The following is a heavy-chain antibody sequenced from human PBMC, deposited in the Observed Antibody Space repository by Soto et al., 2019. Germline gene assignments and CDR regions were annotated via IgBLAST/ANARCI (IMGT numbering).Heavy chain of an antibody. D-gene: IGHD3-3*01. CDR1: GYTFTNYG. Sequence: QVQLVQSGVEVKKPGASVRVSCKASGYTFTNYGITWVRQAPGQGLEWLGWISGYNGNTNYAQKFQGRVTMTTDTSTSTAYMDLTSQRYDDTAVYYCARGGRFAVADTDYWGQGTLLTVSS. V-gene: IGHV1-18*01. CDR2: ISGYNGNT. J-gene: IGHJ4*02. CDR3: ARGGRFAVADTDY.